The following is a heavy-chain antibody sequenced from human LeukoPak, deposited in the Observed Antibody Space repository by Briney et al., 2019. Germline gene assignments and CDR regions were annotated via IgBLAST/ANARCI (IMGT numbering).Heavy chain of an antibody. CDR3: TRKMGVGGTRPFDY. CDR2: IFYSGTT. D-gene: IGHD1-14*01. CDR1: RGSISSGNYY. Sequence: PSETLSLTCTVSRGSISSGNYYWSWIRQPAGKGPEWIGEIFYSGTTNYNPSLKSRVTVSIDRSKNQFSLNLTSVTAADTAVYYCTRKMGVGGTRPFDYWGRGTLVTVSS. J-gene: IGHJ4*02. V-gene: IGHV4-61*10.